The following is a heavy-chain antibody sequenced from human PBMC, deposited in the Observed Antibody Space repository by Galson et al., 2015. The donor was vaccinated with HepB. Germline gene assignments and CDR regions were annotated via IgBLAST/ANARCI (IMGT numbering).Heavy chain of an antibody. V-gene: IGHV7-4-1*02. CDR1: GYTFTSYA. CDR3: ARRYCRGGSCSYYYGMDV. D-gene: IGHD2-15*01. J-gene: IGHJ6*02. Sequence: SVKVSCKSSGYTFTSYAMKWVRQAPGQGLEWIGWNNTNTGNPTYAQGFTGRFVFSLDTSVSTAYLQTSSLKAEDTAVYDCARRYCRGGSCSYYYGMDVWGQGTTVTVSS. CDR2: NNTNTGNP.